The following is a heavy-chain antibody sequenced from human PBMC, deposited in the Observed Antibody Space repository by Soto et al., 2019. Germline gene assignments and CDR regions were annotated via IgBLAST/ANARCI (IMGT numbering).Heavy chain of an antibody. CDR1: GYTFTDYY. CDR3: AKNQGGYMVSGMDV. Sequence: QVQLVQSRAEVKKPGASVNVSCKASGYTFTDYYIYWLRQPPGHGLEWMGWINPNSGATNYAHNFQGRVTMTRDTSIRAAYMELSRLSSDDSAVYYCAKNQGGYMVSGMDVWGQGTTVTVSS. J-gene: IGHJ6*02. D-gene: IGHD2-2*02. V-gene: IGHV1-2*02. CDR2: INPNSGAT.